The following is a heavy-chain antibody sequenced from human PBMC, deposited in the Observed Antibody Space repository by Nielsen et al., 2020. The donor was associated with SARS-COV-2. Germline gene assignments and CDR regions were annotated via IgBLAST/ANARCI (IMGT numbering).Heavy chain of an antibody. CDR3: ATPFFSGNFPGDPFDS. Sequence: SETLSLTCTVSGGSISTSSHSWGWIRQPPGKGLEWIGTIYFSGTTYYGPSLRSRVTISIDRFKNRFSLRLSSVTAADTATYYCATPFFSGNFPGDPFDSWGQGTLVTVSS. CDR2: IYFSGTT. V-gene: IGHV4-39*01. J-gene: IGHJ4*02. CDR1: GGSISTSSHS. D-gene: IGHD1-26*01.